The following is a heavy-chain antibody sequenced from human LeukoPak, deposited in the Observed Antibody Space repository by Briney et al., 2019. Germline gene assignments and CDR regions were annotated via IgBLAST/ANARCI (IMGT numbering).Heavy chain of an antibody. CDR1: GFTVSSNY. V-gene: IGHV3-53*01. CDR3: ARGRRITLFDS. Sequence: GGSLRLSCAASGFTVSSNYMSWVRQAPGKGLEWVSVIYSGGNTYYADSVKGRFTISRDNSKNTLYLQMNSLRAEDTAVYYCARGRRITLFDSWGQGTLVTVSS. D-gene: IGHD3-10*01. J-gene: IGHJ5*01. CDR2: IYSGGNT.